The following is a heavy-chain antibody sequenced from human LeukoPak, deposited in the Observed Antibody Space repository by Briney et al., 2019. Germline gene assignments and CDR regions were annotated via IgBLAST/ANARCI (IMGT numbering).Heavy chain of an antibody. J-gene: IGHJ4*02. CDR2: ISSSGSTI. V-gene: IGHV3-11*01. D-gene: IGHD2-8*01. CDR3: AKGAIVLMVYLQTHFDY. CDR1: GFTFSDYY. Sequence: PGGSLRLSCAASGFTFSDYYMSWIRQAPGKGLEWVSYISSSGSTIYYADSVKVRFTISRDNSKNTLYLQMNSLRAEDTAVYYCAKGAIVLMVYLQTHFDYWGQGTLVTVSS.